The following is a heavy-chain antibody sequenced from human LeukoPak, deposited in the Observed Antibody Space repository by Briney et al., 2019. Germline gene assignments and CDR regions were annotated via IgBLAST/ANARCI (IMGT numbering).Heavy chain of an antibody. D-gene: IGHD2-2*01. Sequence: SVKVSCKASGGTFSSYAISWVRQAPGQGLEWMGGIIPIFGTANYAQKFQGRVTITADKSTSTAYMELSSLRSEDTAVYYCARVGDDCSSTSCTTYNWFDLWGQGTLVTVSS. CDR1: GGTFSSYA. V-gene: IGHV1-69*06. CDR2: IIPIFGTA. CDR3: ARVGDDCSSTSCTTYNWFDL. J-gene: IGHJ5*02.